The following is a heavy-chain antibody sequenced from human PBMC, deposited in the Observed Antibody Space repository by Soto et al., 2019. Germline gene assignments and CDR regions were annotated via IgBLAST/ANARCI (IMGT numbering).Heavy chain of an antibody. Sequence: ASVKVSCKTSGYTFTSYDIYWVRQATGQGLEWMGWMNPNSGNTGYAQKFQGRVTMTRNTSISTAYMELSSLRSEDTAVYYCARVIAYDFWSGYYTEEAVGFDIWGQGTMVTVSS. CDR3: ARVIAYDFWSGYYTEEAVGFDI. J-gene: IGHJ3*02. CDR2: MNPNSGNT. CDR1: GYTFTSYD. V-gene: IGHV1-8*01. D-gene: IGHD3-3*01.